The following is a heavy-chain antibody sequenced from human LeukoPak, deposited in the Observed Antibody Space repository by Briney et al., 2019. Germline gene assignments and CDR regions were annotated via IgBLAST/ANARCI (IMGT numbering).Heavy chain of an antibody. CDR2: INHSGST. D-gene: IGHD6-13*01. Sequence: SETLSLTCTVSGGSINDYYWSWIRQPPGKGLEWIGEINHSGSTNYNPSLKSRVTISVDTSKNQFSLKLSSVTAADTAVYYCARGGFIAAAGFDYWGQGTLVTVSS. J-gene: IGHJ4*02. V-gene: IGHV4-34*01. CDR3: ARGGFIAAAGFDY. CDR1: GGSINDYY.